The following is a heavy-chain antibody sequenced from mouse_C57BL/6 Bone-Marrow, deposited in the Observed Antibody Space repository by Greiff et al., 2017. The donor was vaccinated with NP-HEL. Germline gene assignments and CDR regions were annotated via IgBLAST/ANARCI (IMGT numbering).Heavy chain of an antibody. CDR2: IYHVGGVT. CDR3: ARELPYYYAMDY. Sequence: VQLQPSGAELVLPGRVGKMDGKGVGCTVTNDWRGWAKVGPGHGLQWLGDIYHVGGVTNYNEKFKGKATLTADKSSSTAYMQFSSLTSEDSAIYYCARELPYYYAMDYWGQGTSVTVSS. V-gene: IGHV1-63*01. J-gene: IGHJ4*01. CDR1: GCTVTNDW.